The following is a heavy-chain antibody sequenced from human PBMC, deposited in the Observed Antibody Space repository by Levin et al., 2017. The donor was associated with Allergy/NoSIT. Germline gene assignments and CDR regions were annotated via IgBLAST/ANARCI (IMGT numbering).Heavy chain of an antibody. J-gene: IGHJ5*02. Sequence: ASVKVSCKASGYTFTKHDISWVRQAPGQGLEWMGWISGYNGHTNYAQKVQGRVTMTTDTSTTTAYMELRSLRSDDTAVYYCARGGYSTGYDPWGQGTPVTVSS. CDR1: GYTFTKHD. D-gene: IGHD2-8*02. CDR2: ISGYNGHT. CDR3: ARGGYSTGYDP. V-gene: IGHV1-18*01.